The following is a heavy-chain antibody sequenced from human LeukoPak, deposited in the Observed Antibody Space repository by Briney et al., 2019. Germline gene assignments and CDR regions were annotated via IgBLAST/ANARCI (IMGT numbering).Heavy chain of an antibody. CDR3: ARDYGDYEGYFDY. CDR1: GFTFSSYW. V-gene: IGHV3-7*01. CDR2: IKQDGSEK. J-gene: IGHJ4*02. Sequence: GGSLRLSCAASGFTFSSYWMSWSRQAPGKGLEWVANIKQDGSEKYYVDSVKGRFTMSRDNAKNSLYLQMNSLRAEYTAVYYCARDYGDYEGYFDYWGQGTLVTVSS. D-gene: IGHD4-17*01.